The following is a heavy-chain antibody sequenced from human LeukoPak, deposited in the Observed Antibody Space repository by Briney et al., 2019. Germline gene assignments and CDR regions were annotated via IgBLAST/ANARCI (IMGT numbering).Heavy chain of an antibody. J-gene: IGHJ4*02. CDR3: ARGGVYGSGERFDY. Sequence: SGTLSLTCAVSGGSISSSNWWSWVRQPPGKGLEGIGEIYHSGSTNYNPSLKSRVTISVDKSKNQFSLKLSSVTAADTAVYYCARGGVYGSGERFDYWGQGTLVTVSS. D-gene: IGHD3-10*01. CDR1: GGSISSSNW. V-gene: IGHV4-4*02. CDR2: IYHSGST.